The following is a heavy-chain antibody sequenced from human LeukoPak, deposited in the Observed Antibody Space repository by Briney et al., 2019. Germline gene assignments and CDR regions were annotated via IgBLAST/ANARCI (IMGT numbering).Heavy chain of an antibody. V-gene: IGHV4-38-2*02. D-gene: IGHD3-10*02. CDR1: GYSISSGYY. J-gene: IGHJ4*02. CDR3: ARPRMFGEGDY. Sequence: PSETLSLTCIVSGYSISSGYYWGWIRQPPGKGLEWIGSIYHSGSTYYNPSLKSRVPISVDTSKNQFSLKLSSVTAADTAVYYCARPRMFGEGDYWGQGTLVTVSS. CDR2: IYHSGST.